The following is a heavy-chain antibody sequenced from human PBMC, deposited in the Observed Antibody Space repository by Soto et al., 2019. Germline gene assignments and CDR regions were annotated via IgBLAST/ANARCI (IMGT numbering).Heavy chain of an antibody. D-gene: IGHD3-3*01. CDR2: INPSGVT. CDR3: AKFRGLEWLPDY. V-gene: IGHV4-34*01. Sequence: SETLSLTCAVYGGSVSDYYRTWIRQPPGKGLEWIGEINPSGVTNSNPSLKSRVSISVDTTKNQFSLKLTSVTDADTAVYYCAKFRGLEWLPDYWGQGTLVTVSS. CDR1: GGSVSDYY. J-gene: IGHJ4*02.